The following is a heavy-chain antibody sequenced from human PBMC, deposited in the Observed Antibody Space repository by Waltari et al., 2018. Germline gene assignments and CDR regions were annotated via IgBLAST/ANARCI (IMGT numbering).Heavy chain of an antibody. V-gene: IGHV3-7*04. CDR2: INEVGTQI. CDR1: GXTFSSYW. CDR3: ARXLSSGCEX. Sequence: EVQLVESXGDLVQPGGSLRLSCXASGXTFSSYWMSWVRQAQGKGPEWVANINEVGTQIYYLDXVKGXFTISRXXAKXTLYLQMXXXRAXXTAVYYCARXLSSGCEXXGQGALVTVSS. J-gene: IGHJ4*02. D-gene: IGHD6-19*01.